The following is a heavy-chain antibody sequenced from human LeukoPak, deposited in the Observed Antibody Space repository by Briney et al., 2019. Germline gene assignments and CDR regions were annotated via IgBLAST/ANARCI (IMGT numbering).Heavy chain of an antibody. V-gene: IGHV3-33*08. CDR1: GLTVSSNY. D-gene: IGHD1-26*01. Sequence: SGGSLRLSCAASGLTVSSNYMTWVRQAQGKGLEWVALTWYDGSNKNYADSVKGRFTISRDNSKNTLYLQMNSLRGEDTAVYYCARGGLTIAEATTSWYLDSWGQGILVTVSS. J-gene: IGHJ4*02. CDR3: ARGGLTIAEATTSWYLDS. CDR2: TWYDGSNK.